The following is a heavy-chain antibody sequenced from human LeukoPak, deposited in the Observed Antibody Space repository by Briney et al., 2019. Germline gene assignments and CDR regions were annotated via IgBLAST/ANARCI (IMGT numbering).Heavy chain of an antibody. J-gene: IGHJ6*03. CDR3: ARDRTYMDV. CDR2: IYTTGST. Sequence: SQTLSLTCTVSGGSISSGNYYWSWIRQPAGKELEWIGRIYTTGSTNYNPSLKSRVTISLDTSKNQFSLKLSSVTAADTAVYYCARDRTYMDVWGKGTTVTVSS. V-gene: IGHV4-61*02. CDR1: GGSISSGNYY.